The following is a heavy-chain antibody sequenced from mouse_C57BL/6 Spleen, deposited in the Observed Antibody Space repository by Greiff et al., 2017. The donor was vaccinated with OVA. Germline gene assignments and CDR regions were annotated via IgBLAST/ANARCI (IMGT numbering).Heavy chain of an antibody. J-gene: IGHJ2*01. D-gene: IGHD5-5*01. CDR3: TRGLPGIGFDY. CDR2: ISSGGDYI. V-gene: IGHV5-9-1*02. Sequence: EVKLVESGEGLVKPGGSLKLSCAASGFTFSSYAMSWVRQTPEKRLEWVAYISSGGDYIYYADTVKGRFTISRDNARNTLYLQMSSLKSEDTAMYYCTRGLPGIGFDYWGQGTTLTVSS. CDR1: GFTFSSYA.